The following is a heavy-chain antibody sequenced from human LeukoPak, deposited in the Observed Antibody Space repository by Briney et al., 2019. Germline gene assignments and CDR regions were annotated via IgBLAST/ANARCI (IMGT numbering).Heavy chain of an antibody. CDR1: GFTFSSYA. D-gene: IGHD3-22*01. V-gene: IGHV3-30-3*01. CDR2: ISYDGSNK. J-gene: IGHJ4*02. CDR3: AGESYDSSGQDY. Sequence: PGGSLRLSCAASGFTFSSYAMHWVRQAPGKGLEWVAVISYDGSNKYYADSVKGRFTISRDNSKNTLYLQMNSLRAEDTAVYYCAGESYDSSGQDYWGQGTLVTVSS.